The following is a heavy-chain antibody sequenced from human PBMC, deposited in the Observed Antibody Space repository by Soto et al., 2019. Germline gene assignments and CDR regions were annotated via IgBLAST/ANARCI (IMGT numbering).Heavy chain of an antibody. D-gene: IGHD5-12*01. CDR3: ARGGYNPYFGMDV. J-gene: IGHJ6*02. V-gene: IGHV3-66*01. CDR1: GFTVSSNY. CDR2: IYSGGST. Sequence: EVQLVESGGGLVQPGGSLRLSCAASGFTVSSNYMSWVRQAPGRGLEWVSFIYSGGSTYYADSVKGRFTISGDNSKNTLYLQMNSLRAEDTAVYYCARGGYNPYFGMDVWGQGTTVTVSS.